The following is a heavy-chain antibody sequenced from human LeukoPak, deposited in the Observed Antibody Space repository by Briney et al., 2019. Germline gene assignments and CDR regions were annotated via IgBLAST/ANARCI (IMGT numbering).Heavy chain of an antibody. J-gene: IGHJ4*02. CDR3: ARGPSDASVELLRPFLYDY. D-gene: IGHD1-26*01. CDR2: IYSGGST. Sequence: GGSLRLSCAASGFSFNNYAMVWVRQAPGKGLEWVSVIYSGGSTYYADSVKGRFTISRDNSKNTLYLQMNSLRAEDTAVYYCARGPSDASVELLRPFLYDYWGQGTLVTVSS. CDR1: GFSFNNYA. V-gene: IGHV3-53*01.